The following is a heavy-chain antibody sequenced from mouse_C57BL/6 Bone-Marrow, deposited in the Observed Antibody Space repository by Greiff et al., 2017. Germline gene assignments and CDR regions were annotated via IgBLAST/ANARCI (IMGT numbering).Heavy chain of an antibody. CDR1: GFTFSDYY. V-gene: IGHV5-16*01. CDR2: INYDGSST. J-gene: IGHJ2*01. Sequence: EVKLQESEGGLVQPGSSMKLSCTASGFTFSDYYMAWVRPVPEKGLEWVANINYDGSSTYYLDSLKSRFIISRDNAKNILYLQMSSLKSEDTATYYCARDRYYGSSYYFDYWGQGTTLTVSS. D-gene: IGHD1-1*01. CDR3: ARDRYYGSSYYFDY.